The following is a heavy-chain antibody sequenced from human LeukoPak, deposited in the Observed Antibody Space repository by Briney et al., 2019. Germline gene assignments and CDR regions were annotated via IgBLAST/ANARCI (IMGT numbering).Heavy chain of an antibody. CDR1: GYTFTSYG. CDR2: ISAYNGNT. D-gene: IGHD5-18*01. Sequence: ASVKVSCKASGYTFTSYGISWVRQAPGQGLEWMGWISAYNGNTNYAQKLQGRVTMTTDTSTSTAYMELRSLRADDTAVYYCARDGRDTAMAPYFDYWGQGTLVTVSS. J-gene: IGHJ4*02. CDR3: ARDGRDTAMAPYFDY. V-gene: IGHV1-18*01.